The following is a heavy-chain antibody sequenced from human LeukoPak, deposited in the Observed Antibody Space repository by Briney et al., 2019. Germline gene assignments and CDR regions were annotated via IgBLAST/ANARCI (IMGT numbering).Heavy chain of an antibody. CDR2: FDPEDGET. D-gene: IGHD3-3*01. V-gene: IGHV1-24*01. CDR3: ARLLRFLEWYGMDV. Sequence: ASVKVSCKVSGYTLTELSMHWVRQAPGKGLEWMGGFDPEDGETIYAQKFQGRVTMTEDTSTDTAYMELSSLRSEDTAVYYCARLLRFLEWYGMDVWGQGTTVTVSS. CDR1: GYTLTELS. J-gene: IGHJ6*02.